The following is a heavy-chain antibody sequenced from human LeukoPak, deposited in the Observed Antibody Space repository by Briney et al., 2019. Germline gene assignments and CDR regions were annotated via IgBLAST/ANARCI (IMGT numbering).Heavy chain of an antibody. V-gene: IGHV4-59*01. CDR1: GGSISSYY. Sequence: SETLSLTCTVSGGSISSYYWGWIRQPPGKGLDWIGYIYYSGTTNYNPSLKSRVTISVDTSKNQFSLKLSSVTAADTAVYYCARGVYIAAAQYGYWGQGTLVTVSS. CDR3: ARGVYIAAAQYGY. J-gene: IGHJ4*02. D-gene: IGHD6-13*01. CDR2: IYYSGTT.